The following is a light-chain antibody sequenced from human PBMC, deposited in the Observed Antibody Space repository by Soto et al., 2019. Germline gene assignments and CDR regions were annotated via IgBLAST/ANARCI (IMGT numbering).Light chain of an antibody. V-gene: IGKV3-15*01. CDR2: GAS. CDR1: QSVSSN. Sequence: EIVMTQSPATLSVSPGERATLSCRASQSVSSNLAWYQQKPGQAPRLLIYGASTRATGIPARFSGSRSGTEFTLTISSLQSEDFAVYYCQQYNSSPPTFGGGTKVEIK. J-gene: IGKJ4*01. CDR3: QQYNSSPPT.